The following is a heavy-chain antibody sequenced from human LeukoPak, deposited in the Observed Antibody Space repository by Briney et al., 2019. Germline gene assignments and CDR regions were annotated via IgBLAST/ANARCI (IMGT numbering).Heavy chain of an antibody. CDR2: INPNSGGT. D-gene: IGHD3-22*01. CDR3: ARDERYDSSGYPFDY. V-gene: IGHV1-2*02. J-gene: IGHJ4*02. CDR1: GYTFTGYF. Sequence: ASVKVSGKASGYTFTGYFMHWVRQAPGQGLEWMGWINPNSGGTNYAPKFQGRVTMTRDTSISTAYMELSRLRSDDTAVYYCARDERYDSSGYPFDYWGQGTLVTVSS.